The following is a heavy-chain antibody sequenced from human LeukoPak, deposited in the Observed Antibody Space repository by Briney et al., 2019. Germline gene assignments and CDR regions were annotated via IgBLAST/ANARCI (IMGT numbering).Heavy chain of an antibody. J-gene: IGHJ4*02. Sequence: PGGSLRLSCAASGFTFSSYSMNWVRQAPGKGLEWVSYISSSSSTIYYADSVKGRFTISRDNSKNTLYLQMNSLRAEDTAVYYCAKAKGYYENFDYWGQGTLVTVSS. CDR3: AKAKGYYENFDY. CDR1: GFTFSSYS. D-gene: IGHD3-22*01. V-gene: IGHV3-48*01. CDR2: ISSSSSTI.